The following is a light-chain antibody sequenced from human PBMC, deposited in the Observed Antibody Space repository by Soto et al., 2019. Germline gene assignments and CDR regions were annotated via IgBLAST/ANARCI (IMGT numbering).Light chain of an antibody. J-gene: IGKJ2*01. CDR3: QQRSNWPYT. CDR2: GAY. V-gene: IGKV3-11*01. Sequence: ENVLTQSPGTLSLSPGERATLSCRASLSVTSYLAWYQKKPGQPPRLLIYGAYNRPTGIPDRFTGSGSGTDFTLTISSLQPEDFAVYYCQQRSNWPYTFGQGTKLDIK. CDR1: LSVTSY.